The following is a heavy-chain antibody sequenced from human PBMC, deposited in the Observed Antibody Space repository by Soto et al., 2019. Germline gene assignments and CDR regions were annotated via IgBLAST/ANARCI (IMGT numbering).Heavy chain of an antibody. D-gene: IGHD5-12*01. CDR3: ARDIYEMDPHYAMDV. CDR2: ISYDGSNK. Sequence: PGGSLRLSCAASGFTFSSYAMHWVRQAPGKGLEWVAVISYDGSNKYYADSVKGRFTISRDNSKNTLYLQMNSLRAEDTAVYYCARDIYEMDPHYAMDVWGQGTTVTVSS. CDR1: GFTFSSYA. V-gene: IGHV3-30-3*01. J-gene: IGHJ6*02.